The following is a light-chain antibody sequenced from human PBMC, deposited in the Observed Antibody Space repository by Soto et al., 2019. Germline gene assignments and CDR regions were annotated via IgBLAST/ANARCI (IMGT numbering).Light chain of an antibody. V-gene: IGLV2-23*01. CDR2: EGS. Sequence: QSALTQPASVFGSPGQSIIISCTGTSSDIGSSNLVSWYQQHPGKAPKLIIYEGSRRPSGVSGRFSGSKSGNTASLTISGLQAEDEADYYCCSFTGSSTLYVFGTGTKLTVL. CDR3: CSFTGSSTLYV. CDR1: SSDIGSSNL. J-gene: IGLJ1*01.